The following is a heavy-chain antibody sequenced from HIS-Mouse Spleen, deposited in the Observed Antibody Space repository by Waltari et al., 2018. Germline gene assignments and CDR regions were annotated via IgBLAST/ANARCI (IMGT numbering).Heavy chain of an antibody. CDR2: IDWDDDK. Sequence: QVTLRESGPALVKPTQTLTLTCTFSGFSLTTSGMCVSWIGQPPGKAREWLARIDWDDDKYYSTSLKTRLTISKDTSKNQVVLTMTNMDPVDTATYYCARIAEGYSSGWYAFDYWGQGTLVTVSS. V-gene: IGHV2-70*15. CDR1: GFSLTTSGMC. D-gene: IGHD6-19*01. CDR3: ARIAEGYSSGWYAFDY. J-gene: IGHJ4*02.